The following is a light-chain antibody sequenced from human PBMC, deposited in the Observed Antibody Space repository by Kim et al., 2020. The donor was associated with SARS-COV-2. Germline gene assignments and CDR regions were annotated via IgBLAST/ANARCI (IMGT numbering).Light chain of an antibody. CDR3: QSYDISNVI. CDR2: EDD. V-gene: IGLV6-57*04. CDR1: GGNIADNY. J-gene: IGLJ2*01. Sequence: NFMLTQPHSVSESPGNTVTISCTRSGGNIADNYVQWYQQRPDSAPTIVIYEDDQRPSGVPDRFSGSIDSSSSSASLTISELKTEDEADYYCQSYDISNVIFGGGTKLTVL.